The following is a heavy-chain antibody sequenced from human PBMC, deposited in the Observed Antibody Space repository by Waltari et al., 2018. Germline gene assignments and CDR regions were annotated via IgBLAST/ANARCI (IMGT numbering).Heavy chain of an antibody. D-gene: IGHD2-2*01. V-gene: IGHV4-39*01. Sequence: QESGPALLKPSETLSLTCAVPVGHVTATSYSWGWLRQAPGKGLEWLGNIYYDGNTNYNPSLKSRVSISVDTSQKQFSLKLTSVTATDTAVYYCARQGLYCRSSSCVGLDFSHWGQGTLVAVS. CDR2: IYYDGNT. J-gene: IGHJ4*02. CDR1: VGHVTATSYS. CDR3: ARQGLYCRSSSCVGLDFSH.